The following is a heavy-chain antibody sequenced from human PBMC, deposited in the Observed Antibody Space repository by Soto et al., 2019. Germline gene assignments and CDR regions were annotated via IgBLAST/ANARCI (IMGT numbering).Heavy chain of an antibody. CDR1: GFTFSSYS. CDR2: ISSSRNSI. Sequence: EVQLVESGGGLVQPGGSLRLSCAASGFTFSSYSMNWVRQAPGKGLEWVSYISSSRNSIYYADSVKGRFTISRDNAKNSLHLQMNSLRAEDTAVYYCASPVACSTTSCNRWGQGTLVTVSS. J-gene: IGHJ4*02. CDR3: ASPVACSTTSCNR. V-gene: IGHV3-48*01. D-gene: IGHD2-2*01.